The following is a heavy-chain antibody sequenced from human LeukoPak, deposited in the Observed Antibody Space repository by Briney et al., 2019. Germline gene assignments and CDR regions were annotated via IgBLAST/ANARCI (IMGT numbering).Heavy chain of an antibody. J-gene: IGHJ4*02. CDR2: IYYSGST. V-gene: IGHV4-59*08. CDR1: GGSMRGYY. Sequence: SETLSLTCTVSGGSMRGYYWSWIRQSPGKGLEWIGYIYYSGSTNYNPSLKGRVTISVDTSKNQFSLKLSSVTAADTAVYYCARHVWLQPFDYWGQGTLVTVSS. CDR3: ARHVWLQPFDY. D-gene: IGHD3-9*01.